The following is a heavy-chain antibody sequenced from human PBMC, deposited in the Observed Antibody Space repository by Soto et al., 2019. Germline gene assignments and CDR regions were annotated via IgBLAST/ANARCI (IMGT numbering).Heavy chain of an antibody. Sequence: EVQLLESGGGLAQPGGSLRLSCAASAFTFSSYGMSWVRQAPGKGLEWVSAVSGSGDSTYYADSVKGRFTLSRDNSKNTLYLQMNSLRAEDTAVYYCAKGRASDCPGCTQDYWGQGTLVTVSS. CDR3: AKGRASDCPGCTQDY. V-gene: IGHV3-23*01. CDR1: AFTFSSYG. CDR2: VSGSGDST. J-gene: IGHJ4*02. D-gene: IGHD2-21*02.